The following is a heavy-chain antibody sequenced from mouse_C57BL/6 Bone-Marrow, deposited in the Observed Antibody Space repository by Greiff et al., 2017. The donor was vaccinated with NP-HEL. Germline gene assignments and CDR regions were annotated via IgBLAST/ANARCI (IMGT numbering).Heavy chain of an antibody. CDR3: ARPPLYYGNSLDY. D-gene: IGHD2-1*01. J-gene: IGHJ2*01. Sequence: EVKVVESGGGLVKPGGSLKLSCAASGFTFSDSGMHWVRQAPEQGLEWVAYISSGSSTIYYADTMKGRFTISRHHATTNMFLQMTSLRSDDTAMYYCARPPLYYGNSLDYWGQGTTLTVSS. CDR2: ISSGSSTI. CDR1: GFTFSDSG. V-gene: IGHV5-17*01.